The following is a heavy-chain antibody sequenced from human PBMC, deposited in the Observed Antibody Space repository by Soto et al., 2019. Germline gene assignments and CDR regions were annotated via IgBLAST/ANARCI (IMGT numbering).Heavy chain of an antibody. J-gene: IGHJ4*02. CDR3: ARRYSSSFEY. V-gene: IGHV4-59*08. D-gene: IGHD6-13*01. CDR2: IYYSGST. CDR1: GDSISPHY. Sequence: SETLSLTCTVSGDSISPHYWSWIRQPPGKGLEWIGYIYYSGSTNYNPSLKSRVTISVDTSKNQFSLKLSSVTAADTAVYYCARRYSSSFEYWGQGTLVTVSS.